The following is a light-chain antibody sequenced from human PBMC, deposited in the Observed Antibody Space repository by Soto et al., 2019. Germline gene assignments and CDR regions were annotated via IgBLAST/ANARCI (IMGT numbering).Light chain of an antibody. CDR2: GAS. CDR3: QQYNNGPT. Sequence: EIVMTQSPATLSVSPGERATLSCRASQSVSSNLAWYQQKPGQAPRLLIYGASTRATGIPARFSGSGSGTEFTLTISSLQSEDFVVYCCQQYNNGPTF. V-gene: IGKV3-15*01. J-gene: IGKJ1*01. CDR1: QSVSSN.